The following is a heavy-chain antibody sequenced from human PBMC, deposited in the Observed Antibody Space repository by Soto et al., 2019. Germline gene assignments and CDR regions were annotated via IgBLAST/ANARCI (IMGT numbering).Heavy chain of an antibody. J-gene: IGHJ6*02. Sequence: PVQPLKVSCKGSEYRFTSFWSGWVRQMPGKGLEWMGIIYPGDSDTRYSPSFQGQVTISSDKSISTAYLQWSSLKASDTAMYYCARHYCSSTSCYPVYYYYYGMDVWGQGITGTVSS. V-gene: IGHV5-51*01. CDR3: ARHYCSSTSCYPVYYYYYGMDV. CDR2: IYPGDSDT. D-gene: IGHD2-2*01. CDR1: EYRFTSFW.